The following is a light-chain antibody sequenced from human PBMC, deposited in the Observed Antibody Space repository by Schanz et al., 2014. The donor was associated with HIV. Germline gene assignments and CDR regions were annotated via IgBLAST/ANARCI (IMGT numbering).Light chain of an antibody. Sequence: QSVLTQPPSVSGAPGQRVTIPCSGSSSNVGAGFDVHWYQQALGKAPTLLIYTNDNRPSGVPDRYSGSKSDTSASLAITGLQADDEADYYCQSFDRSLGGVVFGGGTKLTVL. CDR3: QSFDRSLGGVV. J-gene: IGLJ3*02. V-gene: IGLV1-40*01. CDR2: TND. CDR1: SSNVGAGFD.